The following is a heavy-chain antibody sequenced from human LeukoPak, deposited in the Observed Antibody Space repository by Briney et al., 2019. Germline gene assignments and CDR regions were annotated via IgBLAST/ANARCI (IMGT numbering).Heavy chain of an antibody. CDR2: ISWNSGSI. CDR3: AKDIKGDYLYGMDV. CDR1: GFTFDDYA. J-gene: IGHJ6*02. V-gene: IGHV3-9*01. Sequence: GGSLRLSCAASGFTFDDYAMHWVRQAPGQGLEWVSGISWNSGSIGYADSVKGRFTISRDNAKNSLYLQMNSLRAEDTALYYCAKDIKGDYLYGMDVWGQGTTVTVSS.